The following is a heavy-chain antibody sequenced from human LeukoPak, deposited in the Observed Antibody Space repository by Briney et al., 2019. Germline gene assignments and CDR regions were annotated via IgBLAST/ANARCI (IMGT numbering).Heavy chain of an antibody. J-gene: IGHJ3*02. CDR3: ARILYGSGSYHRGAFDI. D-gene: IGHD3-10*01. CDR2: INPSGGST. CDR1: GYTFTSYY. Sequence: GGSLRLSCAASGYTFTSYYMHWVRQAPGQGLEWMGIINPSGGSTSYAQKFQGRVTMTRDTSTSTVYMELSSLRSEDTAVYYCARILYGSGSYHRGAFDIWGQGTMVTVSS. V-gene: IGHV1-46*01.